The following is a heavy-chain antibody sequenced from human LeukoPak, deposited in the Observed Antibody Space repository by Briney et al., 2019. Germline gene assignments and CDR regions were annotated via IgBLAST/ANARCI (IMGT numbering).Heavy chain of an antibody. CDR3: ARQPDIEVVVAAFSFDY. Sequence: PSETLSLTCTVSGGSISSSSYYWGWIRQPPGKGLEWIGSIYYSGSTYYNPSLKSRVTISVDTSKNQFSLKLSSVTAADTAVYYCARQPDIEVVVAAFSFDYWGQGTLVTVSS. CDR1: GGSISSSSYY. V-gene: IGHV4-39*01. CDR2: IYYSGST. D-gene: IGHD2-15*01. J-gene: IGHJ4*02.